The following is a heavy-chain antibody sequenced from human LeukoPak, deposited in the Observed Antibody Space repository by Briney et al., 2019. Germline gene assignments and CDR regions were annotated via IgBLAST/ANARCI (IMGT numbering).Heavy chain of an antibody. Sequence: GGSLRLSCAASGFTVSSNYMSWVRQAPGKGLEWVSAISGSGGSTYYADSVKGWFTISRDNSKNTLYLQMNSLRAEDTAVYYCTKSSNPYFDYWGQGTLVTVSS. V-gene: IGHV3-23*01. CDR3: TKSSNPYFDY. CDR1: GFTVSSNY. J-gene: IGHJ4*02. CDR2: ISGSGGST.